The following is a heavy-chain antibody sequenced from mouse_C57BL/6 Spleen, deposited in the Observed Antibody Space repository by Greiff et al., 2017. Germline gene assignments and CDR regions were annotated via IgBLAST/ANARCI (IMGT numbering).Heavy chain of an antibody. D-gene: IGHD1-1*01. CDR2: IWWDDDK. CDR3: ARIAPWVSTVVVPFDY. J-gene: IGHJ2*01. Sequence: QVTLKVSGPGILQPSQTLSLTCSFSGFSLSTFGMGVGWIRQPSGKGLEWLAHIWWDDDKYYNPALKSRLTISKDTSKNQVFLKIANVDTADTATYYCARIAPWVSTVVVPFDYWGQGTTLTVSS. V-gene: IGHV8-8*01. CDR1: GFSLSTFGMG.